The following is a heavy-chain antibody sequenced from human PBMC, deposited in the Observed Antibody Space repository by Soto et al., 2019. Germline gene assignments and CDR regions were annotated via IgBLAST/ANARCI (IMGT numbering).Heavy chain of an antibody. CDR2: IYPGESDT. Sequence: GESLKISCKAAGYKFTTYWIGWVRQMPGKGLEWMGIIYPGESDTIYSPSFQGQVTISADKSISTAYLQWGSLKASDTAMYYCARHIGSTMIRGVTYYYYMDVWGKGTTVTVSS. J-gene: IGHJ6*03. CDR1: GYKFTTYW. D-gene: IGHD3-10*01. V-gene: IGHV5-51*01. CDR3: ARHIGSTMIRGVTYYYYMDV.